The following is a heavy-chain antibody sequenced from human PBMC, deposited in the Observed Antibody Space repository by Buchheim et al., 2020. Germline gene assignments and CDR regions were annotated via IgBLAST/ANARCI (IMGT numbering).Heavy chain of an antibody. Sequence: QVQLVESGGGLVKPGGSLRLSCTASGFTFTDYYMSWIRQAPGKGLEWVSYISSSSTSTNYADSVKGRFTISSDNDKDSLYLQMNSLRAEDTAVYYCARFNSGYYSDYWGQGTL. CDR3: ARFNSGYYSDY. CDR1: GFTFTDYY. V-gene: IGHV3-11*05. D-gene: IGHD3-22*01. J-gene: IGHJ4*02. CDR2: ISSSSTST.